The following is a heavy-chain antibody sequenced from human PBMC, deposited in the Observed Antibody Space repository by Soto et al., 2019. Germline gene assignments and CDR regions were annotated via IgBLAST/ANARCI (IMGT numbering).Heavy chain of an antibody. V-gene: IGHV3-11*01. J-gene: IGHJ6*02. CDR3: ARGHHGLEI. CDR2: IDPSGTTI. CDR1: GLTFIAFY. Sequence: GVLSLSCADSGLTFIAFYMSWVRQAPGKGLDWVSYIDPSGTTIVYADSVKGRFTVSRDNAKNSLYLQMDSLRGEDSAVYYCARGHHGLEIWGRGTTVTVSS.